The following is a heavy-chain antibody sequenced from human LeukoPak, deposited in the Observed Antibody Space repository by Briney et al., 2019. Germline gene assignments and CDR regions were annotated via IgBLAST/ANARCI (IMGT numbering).Heavy chain of an antibody. J-gene: IGHJ4*02. CDR3: ARVKYGSGFDSAFDY. V-gene: IGHV3-66*01. CDR1: GFTVSSNY. CDR2: IYSGGTT. Sequence: GGSLRLSCATSGFTVSSNYMSWVRQAPGKGLEGVSVIYSGGTTYYADSVKGRFTISRDNSKNTLYLQMNSLRAEDTAVYYCARVKYGSGFDSAFDYWGQGTLVTVSS. D-gene: IGHD5-12*01.